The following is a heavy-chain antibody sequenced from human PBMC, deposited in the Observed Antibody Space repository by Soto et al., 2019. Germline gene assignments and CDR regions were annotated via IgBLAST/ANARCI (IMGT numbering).Heavy chain of an antibody. CDR2: ISYTGRT. D-gene: IGHD7-27*01. CDR3: AREWGILPYYVMNV. CDR1: GDSVTSCSYY. Sequence: PSWSLSLTCVASGDSVTSCSYYWTWLRQPPGKGLEWIGYISYTGRTKYNPSLQSRVTISVDTSKNDFSLNLSSVTAADTAVYFCAREWGILPYYVMNVSGHGPAVTVSS. J-gene: IGHJ6*02. V-gene: IGHV4-61*03.